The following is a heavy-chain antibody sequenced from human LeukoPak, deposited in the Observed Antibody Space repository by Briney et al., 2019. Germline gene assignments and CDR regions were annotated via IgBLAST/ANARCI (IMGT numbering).Heavy chain of an antibody. V-gene: IGHV3-21*01. J-gene: IGHJ4*02. CDR2: ISSSSSYI. Sequence: PGGSLRLSCAASGFTFSSYSMNWVRQAPGKGLEWVSSISSSSSYIYYADSVKGRFTISRDNAKNSLYLQMNSLRAEDTAVYYCARGYCSGGSCRKFDYWGQGTLVTVSS. CDR1: GFTFSSYS. D-gene: IGHD2-15*01. CDR3: ARGYCSGGSCRKFDY.